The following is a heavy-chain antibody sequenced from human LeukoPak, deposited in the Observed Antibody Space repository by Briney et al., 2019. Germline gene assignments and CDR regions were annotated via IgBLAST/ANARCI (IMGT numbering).Heavy chain of an antibody. CDR1: GGSISSGSYY. J-gene: IGHJ3*02. D-gene: IGHD2-2*01. V-gene: IGHV4-61*02. CDR3: ARRPAPIRAFDI. Sequence: SPETLSLTCTVSGGSISSGSYYWSWIRQPAGKGLEWIGRIYTSGSTNYNPSLKSRVTISVDTSKNQFSLKLSSVTAADTAVYYCARRPAPIRAFDIWGQGTMVTVSS. CDR2: IYTSGST.